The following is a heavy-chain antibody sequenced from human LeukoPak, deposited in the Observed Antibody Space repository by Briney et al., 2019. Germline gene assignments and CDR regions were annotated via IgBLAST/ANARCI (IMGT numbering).Heavy chain of an antibody. V-gene: IGHV3-20*04. Sequence: PGGSLRLSCAASGFTFDDYGMSWVRQAPGKGLEWVSGINWNDGSTAYADSVKGRFTISRDNAKNSLSLQMNSLRAEDTALYYCARDKIVGATYFDYWGLGTLVTVSS. CDR3: ARDKIVGATYFDY. J-gene: IGHJ4*02. D-gene: IGHD1-26*01. CDR1: GFTFDDYG. CDR2: INWNDGST.